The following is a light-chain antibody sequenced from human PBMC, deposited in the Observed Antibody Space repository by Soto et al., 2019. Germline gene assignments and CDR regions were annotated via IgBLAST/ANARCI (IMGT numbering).Light chain of an antibody. V-gene: IGKV3-11*01. CDR3: QQSSSWPPWT. Sequence: EIVLTQSPVTLSLSPGERATLSCRASQSVSNYLAWYQQTPGQAPRLLIYDTSTRATGIPARFSCSGSGTDFTLTVSSLEPEDVEVYYCQQSSSWPPWTFGQGTKVEIK. J-gene: IGKJ1*01. CDR2: DTS. CDR1: QSVSNY.